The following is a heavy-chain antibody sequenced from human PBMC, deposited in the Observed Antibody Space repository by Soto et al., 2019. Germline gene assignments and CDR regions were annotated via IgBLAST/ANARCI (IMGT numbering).Heavy chain of an antibody. J-gene: IGHJ6*03. V-gene: IGHV3-30*18. Sequence: QVQLVESGGGVVQPGRSLRLSCAASGFTFSSYGMHWVRQAPGKGLEWVAVISYDGSNKYYADSVKGRFTISRDNSKNTLYLQMNSLRADDTAVYYCAKAGTIFGVVYYYYYYMDVWGKGTTVTVSS. CDR3: AKAGTIFGVVYYYYYYMDV. CDR1: GFTFSSYG. CDR2: ISYDGSNK. D-gene: IGHD3-3*01.